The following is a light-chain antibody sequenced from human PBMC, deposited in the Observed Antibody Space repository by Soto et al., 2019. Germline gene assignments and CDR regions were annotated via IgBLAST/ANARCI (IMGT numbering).Light chain of an antibody. J-gene: IGKJ3*01. CDR1: QSVSSN. CDR2: GAS. CDR3: QEHKFYPPA. Sequence: EIVLTQSPATLSVSPGERATLSCRASQSVSSNLAWYQQKPGQAPRLLIYGASTRATGIPARVSGSGLGKEFTRTGSGLQPEDSATYYGQEHKFYPPAFGPGTKVEI. V-gene: IGKV3D-15*01.